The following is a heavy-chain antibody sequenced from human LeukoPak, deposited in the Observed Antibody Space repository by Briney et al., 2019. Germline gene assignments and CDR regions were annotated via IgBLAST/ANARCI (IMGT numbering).Heavy chain of an antibody. CDR1: GYTFTSYD. J-gene: IGHJ4*02. CDR2: MNPNSGNT. V-gene: IGHV1-8*01. CDR3: ALSRGQWGDPFDY. D-gene: IGHD1-26*01. Sequence: ASVKVSCKASGYTFTSYDINWVRQATGQGLEWMGWMNPNSGNTGYAQKFQGRVTMTRNTSISTAYMELSSLRSEDTAVYHCALSRGQWGDPFDYWGQGTLVTVSS.